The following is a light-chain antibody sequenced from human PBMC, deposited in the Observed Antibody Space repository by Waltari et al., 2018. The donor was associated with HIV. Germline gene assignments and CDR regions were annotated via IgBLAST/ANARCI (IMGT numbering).Light chain of an antibody. J-gene: IGKJ1*01. V-gene: IGKV3-20*01. CDR1: ESIGNSH. Sequence: EVVLTQSPDILSLSPGDRVSLSCRANESIGNSHLAWYQQKPGQSPRLLLYGAATRARGVPERFSGSGSGTAFTLAISRLEPDDFAVYYCQQYASSPVTFGQGARV. CDR3: QQYASSPVT. CDR2: GAA.